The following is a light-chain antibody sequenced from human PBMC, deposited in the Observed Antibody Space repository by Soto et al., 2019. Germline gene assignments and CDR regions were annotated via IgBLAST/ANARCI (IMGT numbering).Light chain of an antibody. V-gene: IGLV2-14*01. CDR2: DVN. CDR3: CSYTTNSSYV. CDR1: SSDVGYYIF. Sequence: QSALTQPASVSGSPGQSITISCTGSSSDVGYYIFVSWYQQHPGKAPKLMIYDVNNRPSGVSNRFSGSKSGNTASLTISGLQAEDEADYYCCSYTTNSSYVFGTGTKVTVL. J-gene: IGLJ1*01.